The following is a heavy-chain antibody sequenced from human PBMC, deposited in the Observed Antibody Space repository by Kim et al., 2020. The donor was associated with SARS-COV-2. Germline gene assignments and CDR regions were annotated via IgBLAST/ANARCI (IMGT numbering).Heavy chain of an antibody. V-gene: IGHV4-59*08. J-gene: IGHJ6*02. CDR1: GGSISSFY. D-gene: IGHD3-22*01. CDR3: ARHSSGYYYYGMDV. Sequence: SETLSLTCTVSGGSISSFYWSWIRQPPGKGLEWIGYIYYSGSTDYNPSLKGRVTISVDTSKNQFSLNLSPVTAADTAVYYCARHSSGYYYYGMDVWGQGTTVTVSS. CDR2: IYYSGST.